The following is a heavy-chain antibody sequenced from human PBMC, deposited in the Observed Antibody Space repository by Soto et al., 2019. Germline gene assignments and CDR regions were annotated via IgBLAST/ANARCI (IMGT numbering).Heavy chain of an antibody. J-gene: IGHJ3*01. CDR1: GFSFRTYG. V-gene: IGHV3-33*01. CDR3: ARDDAFANENAFDL. Sequence: PGGSLRLSSAVSGFSFRTYGFHWVRQPPGKGLQWVAVISPKGHSDSVEGRFTISRDNSKDTLYLQMNNLRAEDTAVYYCARDDAFANENAFDLWGQGTKVTVSS. CDR2: ISPK. D-gene: IGHD1-1*01.